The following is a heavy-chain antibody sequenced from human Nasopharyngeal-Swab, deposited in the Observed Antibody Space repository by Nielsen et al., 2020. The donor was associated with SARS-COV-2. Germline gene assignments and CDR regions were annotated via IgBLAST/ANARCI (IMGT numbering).Heavy chain of an antibody. CDR3: AREDTDYYDSSGYFDY. Sequence: GESLKISCAAAGFTFSDYYMSWSRQAPGEGLEWVSYISSSGSTIYYADSVKGRFTISRDNAKNSLYLQMNSLRAEDTAVYYGAREDTDYYDSSGYFDYWGQGTLVTVSS. V-gene: IGHV3-11*01. CDR2: ISSSGSTI. J-gene: IGHJ4*02. CDR1: GFTFSDYY. D-gene: IGHD3-22*01.